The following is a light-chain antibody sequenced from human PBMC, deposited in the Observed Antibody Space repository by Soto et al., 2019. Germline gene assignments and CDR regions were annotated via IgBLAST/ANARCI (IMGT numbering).Light chain of an antibody. Sequence: DIQKTHSPSTLSASVGDRVTITCRASQSISSWLAWYQQKPGKAPKLLIYKASTLESGVPSRFSGSGSGTEFTLTISSLQPDDFATYYCQQYNSDSQTFGQGT. V-gene: IGKV1-5*03. CDR1: QSISSW. CDR2: KAS. J-gene: IGKJ1*01. CDR3: QQYNSDSQT.